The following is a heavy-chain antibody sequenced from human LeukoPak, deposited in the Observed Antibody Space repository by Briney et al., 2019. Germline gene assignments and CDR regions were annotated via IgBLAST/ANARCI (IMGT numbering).Heavy chain of an antibody. V-gene: IGHV3-49*03. Sequence: GGSLRLSCTASGFTFGDHSVSWFRQAPGKGLEWVGFIRSKAYGGTAEYAASVKGRFTISRDDSKSVAYLQMDSLKTEDTAVYYCTREIRDFDGFEADYWGQGTLVT. CDR3: TREIRDFDGFEADY. D-gene: IGHD3-9*01. CDR2: IRSKAYGGTA. CDR1: GFTFGDHS. J-gene: IGHJ4*02.